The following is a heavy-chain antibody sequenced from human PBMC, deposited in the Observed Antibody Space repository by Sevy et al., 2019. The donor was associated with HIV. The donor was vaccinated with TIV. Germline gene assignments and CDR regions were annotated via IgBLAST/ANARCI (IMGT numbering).Heavy chain of an antibody. CDR2: ISGPGYGT. D-gene: IGHD3-22*01. V-gene: IGHV3-23*01. Sequence: GGSLRLSCAASGFTFNTHAMNWVRQAPGKGLEWGSVISGPGYGTNYADSVKGRFTISRDNSKNTLYLQMNSLRDDDTAVYYCAKALNPALESMLEVNLRSLKGFDVWGQGTMVTVSS. J-gene: IGHJ3*01. CDR1: GFTFNTHA. CDR3: AKALNPALESMLEVNLRSLKGFDV.